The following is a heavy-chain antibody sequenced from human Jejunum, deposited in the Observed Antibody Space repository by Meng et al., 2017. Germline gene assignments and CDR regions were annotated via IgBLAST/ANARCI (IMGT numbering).Heavy chain of an antibody. V-gene: IGHV4-4*02. D-gene: IGHD5-12*01. Sequence: QVQLEESGPVLVKPSGTLSLTCAASGGSITTDGWNWVRQPPGKGLEWIGEIWHSGASNYNPSLRSRVTISVDKSKNQLSLELASLTAADTAVYYCARGATGTRPFDYWGQGTLVTVSS. CDR3: ARGATGTRPFDY. J-gene: IGHJ4*02. CDR1: GGSITTDG. CDR2: IWHSGAS.